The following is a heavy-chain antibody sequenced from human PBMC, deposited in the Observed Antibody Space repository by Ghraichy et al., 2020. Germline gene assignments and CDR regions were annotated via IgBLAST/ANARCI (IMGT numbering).Heavy chain of an antibody. J-gene: IGHJ4*02. Sequence: GGSLRLSCAASGFTFSSYAMSWVRQAPGKGLEWVSAISGSGGSRYYADSVKGRFTISRDNSKHTLYLQMNSLRAEDTAVYYCAKDTTLNYGFCSGYSYYFDYWGQGTLVTVSS. CDR2: ISGSGGSR. V-gene: IGHV3-23*01. CDR3: AKDTTLNYGFCSGYSYYFDY. CDR1: GFTFSSYA. D-gene: IGHD3-3*01.